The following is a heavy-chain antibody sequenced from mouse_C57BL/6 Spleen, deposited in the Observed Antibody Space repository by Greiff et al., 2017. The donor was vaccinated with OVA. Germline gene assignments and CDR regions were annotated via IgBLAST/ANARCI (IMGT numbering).Heavy chain of an antibody. CDR1: GFTFSDYY. CDR2: ISNGGGST. Sequence: EVKLVESGGGLVQPGGSLKLSCAASGFTFSDYYMYWVRQTPEKRLEWVAYISNGGGSTYYPDTVKGRFTISRDNAKNTLYLQMSRLKSEDTAMYYCARQRGNYVYYFDYWGQGTTLTVSS. V-gene: IGHV5-12*01. CDR3: ARQRGNYVYYFDY. J-gene: IGHJ2*01. D-gene: IGHD2-1*01.